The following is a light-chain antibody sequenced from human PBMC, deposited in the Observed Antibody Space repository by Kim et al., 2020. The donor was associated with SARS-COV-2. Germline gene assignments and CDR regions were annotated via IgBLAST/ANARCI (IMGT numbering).Light chain of an antibody. CDR1: NLRSYY. V-gene: IGLV3-19*01. CDR3: NSRDSSGNHWV. CDR2: GKN. J-gene: IGLJ3*02. Sequence: ASGRTVRIKSQGYNLRSYYASWYQQKPSLAPVLVIYGKNNRPSGIPDRFSGSSSGNTASLTITGAQAEDEADYYCNSRDSSGNHWVFGGGTKLTVL.